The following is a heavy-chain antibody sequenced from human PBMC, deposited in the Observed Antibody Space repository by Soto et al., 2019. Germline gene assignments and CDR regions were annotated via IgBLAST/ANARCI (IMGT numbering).Heavy chain of an antibody. CDR2: INSRGGST. CDR3: AKDCCSTSCYAFDY. J-gene: IGHJ4*02. CDR1: GFTFSSYA. D-gene: IGHD2-2*01. Sequence: EVQLLESGGGLVQPGGSLRLSCAASGFTFSSYAMSWVRQAPGKGLEWVSAINSRGGSTYYADSVKGRFTISRDSSKNAMYLQMNSLRAKDTAVYYCAKDCCSTSCYAFDYWGQGTLVTVSS. V-gene: IGHV3-23*01.